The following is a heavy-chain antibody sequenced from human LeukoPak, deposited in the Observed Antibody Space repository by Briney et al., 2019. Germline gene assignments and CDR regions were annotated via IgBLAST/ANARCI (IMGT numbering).Heavy chain of an antibody. Sequence: SQTLSLTCTVSGGSISRGDYYWSWIRQPPGKGLEWIGYIYYSGSTYYNRSLKSRVTISVDTSKNQFSLKLSSVTAADTAVYYCARDSQRGYSYAAANYYYYYMDVWGKGTTVTVSS. V-gene: IGHV4-30-4*08. CDR2: IYYSGST. J-gene: IGHJ6*03. D-gene: IGHD5-18*01. CDR3: ARDSQRGYSYAAANYYYYYMDV. CDR1: GGSISRGDYY.